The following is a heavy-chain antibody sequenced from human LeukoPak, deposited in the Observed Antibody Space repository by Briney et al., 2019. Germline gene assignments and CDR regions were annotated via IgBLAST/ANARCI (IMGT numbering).Heavy chain of an antibody. Sequence: GESLKISCRGFGYTFTSYWIGWVRQLPGKGLEWMGIIWPDDSDTRYRPSFQGQVTISVDKSINTAYLQWSSLQAPDTAIYYCARLVVKIMSVTPRYFDYWGQGTRVTVSS. J-gene: IGHJ4*02. CDR1: GYTFTSYW. V-gene: IGHV5-51*01. CDR3: ARLVVKIMSVTPRYFDY. CDR2: IWPDDSDT. D-gene: IGHD2-2*01.